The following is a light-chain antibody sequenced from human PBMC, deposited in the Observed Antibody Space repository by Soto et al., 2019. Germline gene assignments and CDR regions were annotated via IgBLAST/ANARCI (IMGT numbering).Light chain of an antibody. CDR3: FSYTSSSTYV. CDR1: SSDVGGYNY. Sequence: QSALTQPASVSGSPGQSITISCTGISSDVGGYNYVSWYQQHPGRTPKLIIYEVSNRPPGISNRFSGSKSGNTASLTISGLQAEDEADYYCFSYTSSSTYVFGIGTKVTVL. J-gene: IGLJ1*01. V-gene: IGLV2-14*01. CDR2: EVS.